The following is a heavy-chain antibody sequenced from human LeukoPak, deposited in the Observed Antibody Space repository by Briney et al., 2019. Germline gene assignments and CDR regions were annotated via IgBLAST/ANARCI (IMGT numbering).Heavy chain of an antibody. Sequence: SETLSLTCTVSGGSVSGSYYWNWIRQPPGKGLEWIGEINHSGSTNYNPSLKSRVTISVDTSKNQFSLKLSSVTAADTAVYYCARRRATGSRKGTFDYWGQGTLVTVSS. J-gene: IGHJ4*02. V-gene: IGHV4-34*01. CDR2: INHSGST. D-gene: IGHD3-9*01. CDR1: GGSVSGSYY. CDR3: ARRRATGSRKGTFDY.